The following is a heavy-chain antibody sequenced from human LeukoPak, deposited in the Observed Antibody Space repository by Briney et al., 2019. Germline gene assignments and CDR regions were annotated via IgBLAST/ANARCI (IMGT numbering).Heavy chain of an antibody. V-gene: IGHV1-18*01. CDR3: ARVSRAMATSRNWFDP. D-gene: IGHD5-24*01. CDR1: GYTFTSYG. J-gene: IGHJ5*02. CDR2: ISAYNGNT. Sequence: ASVKVSCKASGYTFTSYGISWVRQAPGQGLEWMGWISAYNGNTNYAQKLQGRVTMTTDTSTSTAYMELRSLRSDDTAVYYCARVSRAMATSRNWFDPWGQGTLVTVSS.